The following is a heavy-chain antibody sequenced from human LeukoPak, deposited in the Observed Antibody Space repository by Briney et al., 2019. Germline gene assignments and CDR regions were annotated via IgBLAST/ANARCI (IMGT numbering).Heavy chain of an antibody. J-gene: IGHJ4*02. CDR3: KKVRVITIFRVVILFDY. D-gene: IGHD3-3*01. CDR1: GFTVSSNE. CDR2: ISGGST. Sequence: PGGSLRLSCAASGFTVSSNEMSWVRQAPGKGLEWVSSISGGSTYYADSRKGRFTISRDNSKNTLHLQMNSLRAEDTAVYYCKKVRVITIFRVVILFDYWGQGTLVTVSS. V-gene: IGHV3-38-3*01.